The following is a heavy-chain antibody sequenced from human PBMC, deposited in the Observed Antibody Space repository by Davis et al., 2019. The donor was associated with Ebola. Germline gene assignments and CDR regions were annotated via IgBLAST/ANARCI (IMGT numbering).Heavy chain of an antibody. Sequence: GESLKISCAAPGFTFSTYAMSWVRQAPGKGLEWVSAISASGGGTFHADSVKGRFTISRDISENTLYLQMNNLRDEDTAMYYCVQHGPGDFWYFGLWGRGTLVTVSS. CDR1: GFTFSTYA. CDR3: VQHGPGDFWYFGL. J-gene: IGHJ2*01. CDR2: ISASGGGT. V-gene: IGHV3-23*01. D-gene: IGHD4-17*01.